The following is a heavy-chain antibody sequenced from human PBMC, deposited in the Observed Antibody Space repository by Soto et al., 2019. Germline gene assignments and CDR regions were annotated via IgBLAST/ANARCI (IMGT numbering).Heavy chain of an antibody. V-gene: IGHV4-31*11. CDR1: GVYISSDAYY. CDR2: ISHRGSA. CDR3: ARYCFTATWSKFDY. J-gene: IGHJ4*02. D-gene: IGHD2-15*01. Sequence: QVQLQQSGPGLVKASQTLSLTCAVSGVYISSDAYYWSWIHRRPGKGLEWVGSISHRGSAYYNPSLGSRVTILVDTSENQFSLQLTSVTAADTGLYYCARYCFTATWSKFDYWGQGSLVTVSS.